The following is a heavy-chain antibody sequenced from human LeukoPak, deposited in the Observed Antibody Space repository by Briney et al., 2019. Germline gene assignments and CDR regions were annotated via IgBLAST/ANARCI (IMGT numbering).Heavy chain of an antibody. CDR3: AGGGDGYQTRFDY. J-gene: IGHJ4*02. D-gene: IGHD5-24*01. V-gene: IGHV4-59*01. CDR1: GGSISGYY. CDR2: IYYSGSSGST. Sequence: SETLSLTCTVSGGSISGYYWNWIRHPPGKGLEWIVYIYYSGSSGSTNYNPSRRSRVTTSADTSKNQFSLKMTSVTAADTAVYYCAGGGDGYQTRFDYWGQGTLLTVSS.